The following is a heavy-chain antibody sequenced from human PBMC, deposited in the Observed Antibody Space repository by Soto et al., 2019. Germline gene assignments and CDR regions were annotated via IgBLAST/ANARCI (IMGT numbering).Heavy chain of an antibody. D-gene: IGHD3-9*01. CDR3: PRMFYDILTARPNWLDP. CDR1: GVTVRSNY. V-gene: IGHV3-53*04. Sequence: PGGSLRPSRSASGVTVRSNYISRGRQAPGKGLEWVSVIYSRVSKYYADSVKGRFTISRNNSKNAVYVQMNSLRAEDTAVYYCPRMFYDILTARPNWLDPWGQGTLVTVSS. J-gene: IGHJ5*02. CDR2: IYSRVSK.